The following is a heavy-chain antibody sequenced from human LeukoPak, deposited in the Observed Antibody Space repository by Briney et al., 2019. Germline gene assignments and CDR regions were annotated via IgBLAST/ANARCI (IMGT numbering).Heavy chain of an antibody. CDR3: ARDSPSSIAALPDY. J-gene: IGHJ4*02. CDR2: ISHDGTVE. V-gene: IGHV3-30*02. D-gene: IGHD6-6*01. Sequence: GGSLRLSCAASGFTFSSYGMHWVRQAPGKGLECVSFISHDGTVEKFADSVKGRFTISRDNSNNIVNLRLDSLRPEDTAVYYCARDSPSSIAALPDYWGQGTLVTVSS. CDR1: GFTFSSYG.